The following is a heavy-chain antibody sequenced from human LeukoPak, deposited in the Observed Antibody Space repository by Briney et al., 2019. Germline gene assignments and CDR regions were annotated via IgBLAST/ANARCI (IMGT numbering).Heavy chain of an antibody. CDR3: ARDGYYYDSSGFWYEYYFDY. V-gene: IGHV4-39*07. Sequence: SETLSLTCTVSGGSISSSNYYWGWIRQPPGKGLEWIGSIYYSGSTYYNPSLKSRVTISVDTSKNQFSLKLSSVTAADTAVYYCARDGYYYDSSGFWYEYYFDYWGQGTLVTVSS. CDR2: IYYSGST. CDR1: GGSISSSNYY. J-gene: IGHJ4*02. D-gene: IGHD3-22*01.